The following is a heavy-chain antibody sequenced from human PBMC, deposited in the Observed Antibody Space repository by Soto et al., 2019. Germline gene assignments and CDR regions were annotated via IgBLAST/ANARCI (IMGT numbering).Heavy chain of an antibody. J-gene: IGHJ4*02. Sequence: SETLSLTCTVSGGSISSYYWSWIRQPPGKGLEWIGYIYYSGSTNYNPSLKSRVTISVDTSKNQFSLKLSSVTAADTAVYYCARMNRSLDFDYWGQGTLVTVSS. CDR1: GGSISSYY. CDR2: IYYSGST. CDR3: ARMNRSLDFDY. V-gene: IGHV4-59*01.